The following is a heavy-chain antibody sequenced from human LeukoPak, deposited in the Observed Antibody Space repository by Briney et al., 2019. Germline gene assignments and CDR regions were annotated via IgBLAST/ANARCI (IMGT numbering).Heavy chain of an antibody. D-gene: IGHD4-17*01. Sequence: SETLSLTCAVYGGSFSGYYWSWIRQPPGKGLEWIGEINHSGSTNYNPSLKSRVTISVDTSKNQFSLKLSSVTAADTAVYYCARGVYGEPFDYWGQGTLVIVSS. CDR3: ARGVYGEPFDY. J-gene: IGHJ4*02. CDR1: GGSFSGYY. CDR2: INHSGST. V-gene: IGHV4-34*01.